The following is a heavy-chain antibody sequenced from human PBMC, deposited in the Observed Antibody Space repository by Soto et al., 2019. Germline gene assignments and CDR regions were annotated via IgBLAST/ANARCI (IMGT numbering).Heavy chain of an antibody. CDR3: ARSFAGIGAYWHFDL. Sequence: QVHLQESGPGLVKPSETLSLSCTVSGGSLSTDYWTWIRQPPGKGLEWIGYIYYSGSTHYNPSLKSRVTISIDTSKNQFSLRLSSVTAADTAVYYCARSFAGIGAYWHFDLWGRGTLVTVSA. V-gene: IGHV4-59*01. D-gene: IGHD2-15*01. J-gene: IGHJ2*01. CDR2: IYYSGST. CDR1: GGSLSTDY.